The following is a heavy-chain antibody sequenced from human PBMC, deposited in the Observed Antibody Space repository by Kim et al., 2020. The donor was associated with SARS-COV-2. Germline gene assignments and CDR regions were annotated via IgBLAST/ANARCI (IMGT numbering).Heavy chain of an antibody. CDR3: ARDMDYDSSGYGY. CDR1: GFTVSRNY. V-gene: IGHV3-66*01. Sequence: GGSLRLFCAASGFTVSRNYMSWVRQAPGKGLEWVSVIYTGGYTYYADSVKGRFTISRDNSKNTLYLQMNSLRAEDTALYYCARDMDYDSSGYGYWGQGTLVTVSS. CDR2: IYTGGYT. D-gene: IGHD3-22*01. J-gene: IGHJ4*02.